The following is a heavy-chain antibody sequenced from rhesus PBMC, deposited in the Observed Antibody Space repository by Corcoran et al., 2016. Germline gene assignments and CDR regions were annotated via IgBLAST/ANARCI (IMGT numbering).Heavy chain of an antibody. CDR1: GGSISGYY. CDR3: ARDLLAAAATFDY. CDR2: ISGNSAAN. Sequence: QVQLQESGPGLVKPSENLSLTCTVSGGSISGYYWSWIRQHPGKGLEWIGNISGNSAANHYTPPLKSRVTISKDTSKNQFSLKLSSVTAADTAVYYCARDLLAAAATFDYWGQGVLVTVSS. V-gene: IGHV4-81*01. D-gene: IGHD6-31*01. J-gene: IGHJ4*01.